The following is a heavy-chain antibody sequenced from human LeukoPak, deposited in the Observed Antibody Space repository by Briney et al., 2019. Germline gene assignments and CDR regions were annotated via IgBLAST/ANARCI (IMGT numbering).Heavy chain of an antibody. CDR2: ISGSGYST. CDR1: GFTFNNYA. V-gene: IGHV3-23*01. D-gene: IGHD2/OR15-2a*01. Sequence: GGSLRLSCVASGFTFNNYAMTWVRQAPGKGLEWVSAISGSGYSTYYADSVKGRFTISRDNSKNTLYLQMKSLRAEDTAVYYCARGKTSQNIVTRKTYNWFDPWGQGTLVTVSS. CDR3: ARGKTSQNIVTRKTYNWFDP. J-gene: IGHJ5*02.